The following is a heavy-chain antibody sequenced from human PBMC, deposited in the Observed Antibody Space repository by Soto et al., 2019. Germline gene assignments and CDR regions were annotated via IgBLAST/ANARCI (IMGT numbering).Heavy chain of an antibody. CDR1: GFTFSSYA. D-gene: IGHD3-22*01. CDR3: ANWERYDSSGYHADY. Sequence: PGGSLRLSCAASGFTFSSYAMSWVRQAPGKGLEWVSAISGSGGSTYYADSVKGRFTISRDNSKNTLYLQMNSLRAEDTAVYYCANWERYDSSGYHADYWGQGTLVTVSS. CDR2: ISGSGGST. J-gene: IGHJ4*02. V-gene: IGHV3-23*01.